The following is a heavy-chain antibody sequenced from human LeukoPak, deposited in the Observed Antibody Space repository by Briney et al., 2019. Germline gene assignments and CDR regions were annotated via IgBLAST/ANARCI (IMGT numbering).Heavy chain of an antibody. CDR1: GFTFSSYA. Sequence: PGGSLRLSCAASGFTFSSYAMHWVRQAPGKGLEYVSAISSNGGSTYYANSVKGRFTISRDNSKNTLYLQMGSLRAEDMAVYYCARGKIASDYWGQGTLVTVSS. J-gene: IGHJ4*02. V-gene: IGHV3-64*01. D-gene: IGHD3-22*01. CDR3: ARGKIASDY. CDR2: ISSNGGST.